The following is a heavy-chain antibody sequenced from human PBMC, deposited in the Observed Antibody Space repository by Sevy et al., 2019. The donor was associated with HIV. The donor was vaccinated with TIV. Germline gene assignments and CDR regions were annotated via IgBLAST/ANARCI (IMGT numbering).Heavy chain of an antibody. Sequence: GGSLRLSCAASGFAFSHYAMHWVRQAPGKGLEWVAIISYDGMSIYQAELVRGRFTISRDNSKNTLYLQMSSLGTEDTAGYYCARIKFPPYGGYDRPNHSGVQDSDGASWGQGTLVTVSS. CDR1: GFAFSHYA. CDR2: ISYDGMSI. D-gene: IGHD5-12*01. J-gene: IGHJ5*02. CDR3: ARIKFPPYGGYDRPNHSGVQDSDGAS. V-gene: IGHV3-30*04.